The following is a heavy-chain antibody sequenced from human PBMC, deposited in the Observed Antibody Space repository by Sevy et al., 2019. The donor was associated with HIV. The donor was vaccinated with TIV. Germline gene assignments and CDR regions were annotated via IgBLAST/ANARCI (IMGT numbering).Heavy chain of an antibody. CDR3: AKDFLLYGSGSYYFDY. J-gene: IGHJ4*02. Sequence: GGSLRLSCAASGFTFDDYAMHWVRQAPGKGLEWVSGISWNSGSIGYADSVKRRFTISRDNAKNSLYLQMNSLRAEDTALYYCAKDFLLYGSGSYYFDYWGQGTLVTVSS. CDR2: ISWNSGSI. V-gene: IGHV3-9*01. CDR1: GFTFDDYA. D-gene: IGHD3-10*01.